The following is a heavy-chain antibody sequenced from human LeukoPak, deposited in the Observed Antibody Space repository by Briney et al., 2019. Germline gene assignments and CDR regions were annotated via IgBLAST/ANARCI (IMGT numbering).Heavy chain of an antibody. CDR2: IYYSGST. V-gene: IGHV4-39*07. CDR1: GGSISSSSYY. CDR3: ARRPIIVVVPAAIGRSAINWFDP. Sequence: SETLSLTCTVSGGSISSSSYYWGWIRQPPGKGLEWIGSIYYSGSTYYNPSLKSRVTISVDTSKNQFSLKLSSVTAADTAVYYCARRPIIVVVPAAIGRSAINWFDPWGQGTLVTVSS. J-gene: IGHJ5*02. D-gene: IGHD2-2*01.